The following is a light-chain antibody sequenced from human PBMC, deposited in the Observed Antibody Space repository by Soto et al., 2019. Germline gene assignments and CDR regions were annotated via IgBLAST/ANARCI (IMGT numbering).Light chain of an antibody. V-gene: IGKV1-6*01. J-gene: IGKJ4*01. Sequence: AIPMTQSPSSLSASVGDTVTITCRASRGVGHDLGWYQQKPGKAPKLLIYHASTLQIGVPSRFSGSGSGTDFTLTISSLQAEDFATYYCLQDYDNPLTFGGGTKVEIK. CDR1: RGVGHD. CDR3: LQDYDNPLT. CDR2: HAS.